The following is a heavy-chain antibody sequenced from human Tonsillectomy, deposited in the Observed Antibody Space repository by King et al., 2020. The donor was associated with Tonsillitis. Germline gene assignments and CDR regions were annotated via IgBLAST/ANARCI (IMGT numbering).Heavy chain of an antibody. Sequence: QLVQSGAEVKKPGSSVKVSCKASGGTFSSYAISWVRQAPGQGLEWMGGIIPIFGTANYAQKFQGRLTITADESTSTAYMALSSLRSEDTAVYYCARDEGFGDRAPNYAAFDIWGQGTMVTVSS. J-gene: IGHJ3*02. CDR3: ARDEGFGDRAPNYAAFDI. D-gene: IGHD3-10*01. CDR2: IIPIFGTA. CDR1: GGTFSSYA. V-gene: IGHV1-69*12.